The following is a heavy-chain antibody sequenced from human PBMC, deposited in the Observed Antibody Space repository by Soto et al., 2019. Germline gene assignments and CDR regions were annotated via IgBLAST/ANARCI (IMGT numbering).Heavy chain of an antibody. CDR3: ARGDIVVVPAAHFDY. V-gene: IGHV4-34*01. J-gene: IGHJ4*02. D-gene: IGHD2-2*01. CDR1: GGSFSGYY. CDR2: INHSGST. Sequence: QVQLQQWGAGLLKPSETLSLTCAVYGGSFSGYYWSWIRQPPGKGLEWIGEINHSGSTNYNPSLKSRVTISVDTSKNQFSLKLSSVTAADTAVYYCARGDIVVVPAAHFDYWGQETLVTVSS.